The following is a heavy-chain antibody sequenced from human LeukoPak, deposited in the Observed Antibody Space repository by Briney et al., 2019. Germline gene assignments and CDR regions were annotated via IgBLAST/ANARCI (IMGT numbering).Heavy chain of an antibody. J-gene: IGHJ5*02. Sequence: SETLSLTCAVYGGSFSGYYWSWIRQPPGKGLEWIGEINHSGSTNYNPSLKSRVTISVDTSKNQFSLKLSSVTAADTAVYYCARRLRYFDWLWVGWFDPWGQGTLVTVSP. V-gene: IGHV4-34*01. CDR2: INHSGST. CDR1: GGSFSGYY. D-gene: IGHD3-9*01. CDR3: ARRLRYFDWLWVGWFDP.